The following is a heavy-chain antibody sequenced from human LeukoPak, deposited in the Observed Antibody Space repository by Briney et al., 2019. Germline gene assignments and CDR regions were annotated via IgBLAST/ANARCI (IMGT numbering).Heavy chain of an antibody. CDR1: GYTFTGYY. J-gene: IGHJ4*02. CDR2: INPNSGGT. D-gene: IGHD3-22*01. V-gene: IGHV1-2*02. Sequence: ASVKVSCKASGYTFTGYYMHWVRQAPGQGLEWMGWINPNSGGTNYAQRFQGRVTMTRDTSISTAYMELSRLRSDDTAVYYCARGPSRFYYDSSGLYYFDYWGQGTLVTVSS. CDR3: ARGPSRFYYDSSGLYYFDY.